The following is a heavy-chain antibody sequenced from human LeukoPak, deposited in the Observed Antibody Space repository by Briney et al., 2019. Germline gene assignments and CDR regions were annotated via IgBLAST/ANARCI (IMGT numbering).Heavy chain of an antibody. Sequence: PSETLSLTCTVSNYSISSGYFWGWIRQPPGRGLEWIGSVYHSGITYYSPSLNSRVSISVDMSKNQFSLKLTSVTAADTAVYYCARNAREDWYFDLWGRGTLVTVSS. D-gene: IGHD1-26*01. J-gene: IGHJ2*01. CDR3: ARNAREDWYFDL. V-gene: IGHV4-38-2*02. CDR2: VYHSGIT. CDR1: NYSISSGYF.